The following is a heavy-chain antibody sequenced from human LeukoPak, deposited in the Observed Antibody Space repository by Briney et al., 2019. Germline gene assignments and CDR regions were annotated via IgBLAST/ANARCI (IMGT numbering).Heavy chain of an antibody. Sequence: PGGSLRLSCAASGFTVSTNYMSWVRQAPGKGLEWVSVIYSGGRTYYADSVKGRFTISRDNSKNTLYLQMNSLRAEDTAVYYCARESNSGHYLSYWGQGTLVTVSS. D-gene: IGHD3-22*01. CDR2: IYSGGRT. CDR3: ARESNSGHYLSY. CDR1: GFTVSTNY. V-gene: IGHV3-66*01. J-gene: IGHJ4*02.